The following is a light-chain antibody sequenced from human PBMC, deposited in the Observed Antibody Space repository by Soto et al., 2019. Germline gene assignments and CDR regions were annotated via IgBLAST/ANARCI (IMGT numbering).Light chain of an antibody. CDR2: RND. J-gene: IGLJ2*01. V-gene: IGLV1-47*01. Sequence: QAVLTQVPSASGTPGQRVTISCSGSRSNIGRNFVFWYQQLPGTAPKLLIYRNDQRPSGVPDRFSGSNSDNSASLAISGLRSEDEADYYCAAWDDTLSGVLFGGGTQLTVL. CDR3: AAWDDTLSGVL. CDR1: RSNIGRNF.